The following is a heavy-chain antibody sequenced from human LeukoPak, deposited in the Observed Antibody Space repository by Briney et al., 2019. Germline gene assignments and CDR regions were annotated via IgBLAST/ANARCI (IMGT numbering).Heavy chain of an antibody. CDR3: ARPQYYYDSSGYYTDAFDI. CDR1: GFTFDDYA. V-gene: IGHV3-23*01. D-gene: IGHD3-22*01. Sequence: GGSLRLSCAASGFTFDDYAMSWFRQAPGKGLEWVSAISGSGGSTYYADSVKGRFTISRDNSKNTLYLQMNSLRAEDTAVYYCARPQYYYDSSGYYTDAFDIWGQGTMVTVSS. J-gene: IGHJ3*02. CDR2: ISGSGGST.